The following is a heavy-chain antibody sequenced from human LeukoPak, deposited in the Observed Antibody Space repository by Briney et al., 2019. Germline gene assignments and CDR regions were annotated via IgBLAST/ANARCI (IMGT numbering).Heavy chain of an antibody. CDR2: INPSGGST. V-gene: IGHV1-46*01. Sequence: ASVKVSCMASGYTFTSYYMHWVRQAPGQGLEWMGIINPSGGSTSYAQKFQGRVTMTRDTSTSTVYMELSSLRSEDTAVYYCARDRGVTAFDIWGQGTMVTVSS. CDR1: GYTFTSYY. J-gene: IGHJ3*02. D-gene: IGHD3-3*01. CDR3: ARDRGVTAFDI.